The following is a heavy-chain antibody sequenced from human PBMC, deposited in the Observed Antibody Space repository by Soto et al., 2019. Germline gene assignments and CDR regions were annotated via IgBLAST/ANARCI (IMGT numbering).Heavy chain of an antibody. CDR3: ARDMYSSDYFVKWFEP. Sequence: QVRLVESGGGVVQPGRSLRLSCTASGFSFSSYAMYWFRQPPGKGLAWVAVISHDGINKHYADSVQGRVTVSRDNSNHSLALQLNSLRDEDTARYYCARDMYSSDYFVKWFEPWGQGTLVTVSS. CDR2: ISHDGINK. CDR1: GFSFSSYA. J-gene: IGHJ5*02. D-gene: IGHD6-19*01. V-gene: IGHV3-30-3*01.